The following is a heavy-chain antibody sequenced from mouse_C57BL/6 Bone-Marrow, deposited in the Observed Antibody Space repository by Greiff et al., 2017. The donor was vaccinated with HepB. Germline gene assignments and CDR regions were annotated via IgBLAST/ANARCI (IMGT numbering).Heavy chain of an antibody. CDR2: ISYDGSN. D-gene: IGHD1-1*01. CDR1: GYSITSGYY. J-gene: IGHJ2*01. V-gene: IGHV3-6*01. Sequence: EVQLQESGPGLVKPSQSLSLTCSVTGYSITSGYYWNWIRQFPGNKLEWMGYISYDGSNNYNPSLKNRISTTRDTAKNQFFLKLNSVTTEDTATYYWARLVATGFDYWGQGTTLTVSS. CDR3: ARLVATGFDY.